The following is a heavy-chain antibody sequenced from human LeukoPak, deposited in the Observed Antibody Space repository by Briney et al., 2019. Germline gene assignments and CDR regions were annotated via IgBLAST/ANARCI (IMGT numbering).Heavy chain of an antibody. Sequence: GGSLRLSCAASGFTVSSNYMSWVRQAPGKGLEWGSVIYSGGTTYYADSVKGRFTISRDNSKNTLYLQMNRLRAEDTAVYYCASFYCGGDCPRGFKAFDIWGQGTMVTVSS. CDR1: GFTVSSNY. D-gene: IGHD2-21*02. V-gene: IGHV3-66*01. J-gene: IGHJ3*02. CDR2: IYSGGTT. CDR3: ASFYCGGDCPRGFKAFDI.